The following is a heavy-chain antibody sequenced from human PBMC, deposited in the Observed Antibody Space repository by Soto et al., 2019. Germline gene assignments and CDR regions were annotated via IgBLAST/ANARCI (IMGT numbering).Heavy chain of an antibody. V-gene: IGHV5-51*01. Sequence: GESLKISCQGSGYTFRSHWIGWVRQMPGRGLEWMGIIYPGDSDTRYSPSFEGQVTTSADMSINTTYVQWSSLKTSDTAIYYCARNADGGYYFDFWGQGTLVTVSS. CDR3: ARNADGGYYFDF. J-gene: IGHJ4*02. CDR1: GYTFRSHW. D-gene: IGHD3-16*01. CDR2: IYPGDSDT.